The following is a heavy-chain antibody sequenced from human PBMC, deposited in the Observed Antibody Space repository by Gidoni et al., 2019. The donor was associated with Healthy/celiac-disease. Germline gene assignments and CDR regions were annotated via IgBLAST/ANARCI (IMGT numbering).Heavy chain of an antibody. D-gene: IGHD3-16*01. V-gene: IGHV4-39*01. J-gene: IGHJ4*02. Sequence: QLQLQESGPGLVKPSETLSLTCTVSGGSISSSSYYWGWIRQPPGKGLEWIGSIYYSGSTYYNPSLKSRVTISVDTSKNQFSLKLSSVTAADTAVYYCASGDYYDYVWGSYARIFDYWGQGTLVTVSS. CDR2: IYYSGST. CDR1: GGSISSSSYY. CDR3: ASGDYYDYVWGSYARIFDY.